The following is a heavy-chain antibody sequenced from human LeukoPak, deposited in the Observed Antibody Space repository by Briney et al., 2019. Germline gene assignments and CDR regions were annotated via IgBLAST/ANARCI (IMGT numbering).Heavy chain of an antibody. D-gene: IGHD2-8*01. CDR1: GGSISSYY. Sequence: SETLSLTCTVSGGSISSYYWSWIRQPAGKGLEWIGRIYTSGSTNYNPSLKSRVTMSVDTSKNQFSLKLSSVTAADTAVYYCARESCTNGVCFSVWWFDPWGQGTLVTVSS. J-gene: IGHJ5*02. CDR3: ARESCTNGVCFSVWWFDP. CDR2: IYTSGST. V-gene: IGHV4-4*07.